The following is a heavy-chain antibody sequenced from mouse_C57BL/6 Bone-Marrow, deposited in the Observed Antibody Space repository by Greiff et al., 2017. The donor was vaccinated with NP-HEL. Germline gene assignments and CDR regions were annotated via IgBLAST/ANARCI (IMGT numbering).Heavy chain of an antibody. D-gene: IGHD4-1*01. J-gene: IGHJ2*01. Sequence: EVHLVESGGGLVQPGGSLSLSCAASGFTFTDYYMSWVRQPPGKALEWLGFIRNKANGYTTEYSASVKGRFTISRDNSQSILYLQMNALRAEDSATYYCARYLGYVDYWGQGTTLTVSS. V-gene: IGHV7-3*01. CDR3: ARYLGYVDY. CDR1: GFTFTDYY. CDR2: IRNKANGYTT.